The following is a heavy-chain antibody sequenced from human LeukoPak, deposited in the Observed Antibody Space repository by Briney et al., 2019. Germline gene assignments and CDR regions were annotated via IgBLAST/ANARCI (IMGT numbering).Heavy chain of an antibody. CDR2: IIPIFGTA. V-gene: IGHV1-69*06. Sequence: AVKVSCKASGGTFSSCAISWVRQAPGQGLEWMGGIIPIFGTANYAQKVQGRVTITADKSTSTAYMELSSLRSEDTAVYYCARWDIEATRAFDYWGQGTLVTVSS. CDR1: GGTFSSCA. J-gene: IGHJ4*02. CDR3: ARWDIEATRAFDY. D-gene: IGHD5-12*01.